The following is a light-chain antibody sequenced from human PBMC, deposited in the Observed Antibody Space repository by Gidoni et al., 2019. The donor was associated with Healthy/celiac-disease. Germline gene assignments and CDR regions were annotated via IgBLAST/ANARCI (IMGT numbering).Light chain of an antibody. CDR1: QCISNY. Sequence: DIQITQSPSSLYASVGYRVTITCRASQCISNYLAWYQQKPGKVPKLLIYAASTLQSGVPSRFSGSGSGTDFTLTISSLQAEDVATYYCQKYNSAPRTFGQGTKVEIK. V-gene: IGKV1-27*01. CDR3: QKYNSAPRT. J-gene: IGKJ1*01. CDR2: AAS.